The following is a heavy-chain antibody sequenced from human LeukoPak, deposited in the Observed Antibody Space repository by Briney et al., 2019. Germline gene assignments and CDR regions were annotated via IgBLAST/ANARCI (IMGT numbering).Heavy chain of an antibody. CDR2: TYYRSTWYN. Sequence: SQTLSLTCAISGDSVSSNSAAWNWIRQSPSRGLEWLGRTYYRSTWYNDYAVSVKSRVTINPDTSKNQFSLHLNSVTPEDTAVYYCARNSRYSSSWFDYWGQGTLVTVSS. D-gene: IGHD6-13*01. J-gene: IGHJ4*02. V-gene: IGHV6-1*01. CDR3: ARNSRYSSSWFDY. CDR1: GDSVSSNSAA.